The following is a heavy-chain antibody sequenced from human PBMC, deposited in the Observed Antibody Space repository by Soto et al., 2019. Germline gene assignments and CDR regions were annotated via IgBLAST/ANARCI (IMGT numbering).Heavy chain of an antibody. CDR2: IFSNDEK. CDR3: ARLLYYCDSSGYHYRTFDY. Sequence: SGPTLVNPTETLTLTCTVSGFSLSNARMGVSWIRQPPGKALEWLAHIFSNDEKSYSTSLKSRLTISKDTSKSQVVLTMTNMDPVDTATYYCARLLYYCDSSGYHYRTFDYWGQGTLVTVSS. D-gene: IGHD3-22*01. V-gene: IGHV2-26*01. CDR1: GFSLSNARMG. J-gene: IGHJ4*02.